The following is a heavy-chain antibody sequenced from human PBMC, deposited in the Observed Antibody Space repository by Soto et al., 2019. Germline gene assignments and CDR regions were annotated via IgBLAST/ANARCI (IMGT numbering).Heavy chain of an antibody. CDR2: INHSGST. V-gene: IGHV4-34*01. D-gene: IGHD2-8*01. CDR3: ALSLHGVFDY. CDR1: GGSFSGYY. J-gene: IGHJ4*02. Sequence: PETLSLTCAVYGGSFSGYYWSWIRQPPGKGLEWIGEINHSGSTNYNPSLKSRVTISVDTSKNQFSLKLSSVTAADTAVYYCALSLHGVFDYWGQGTLVTAPQ.